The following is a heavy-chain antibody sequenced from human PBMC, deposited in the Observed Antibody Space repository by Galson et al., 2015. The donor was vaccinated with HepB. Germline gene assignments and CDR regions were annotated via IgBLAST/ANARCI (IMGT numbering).Heavy chain of an antibody. Sequence: SVKVSCKASGYTFTSYYMHWVRQAPGQGLEWMGIINPSGGSTSYAQKFQGRVTMTRDTSTSTVYMELSSLRSEDTAVYYCARRGRGDLRIVVVKDAFDIWGQGTMVTVSS. CDR3: ARRGRGDLRIVVVKDAFDI. V-gene: IGHV1-46*01. J-gene: IGHJ3*02. CDR1: GYTFTSYY. D-gene: IGHD3-22*01. CDR2: INPSGGST.